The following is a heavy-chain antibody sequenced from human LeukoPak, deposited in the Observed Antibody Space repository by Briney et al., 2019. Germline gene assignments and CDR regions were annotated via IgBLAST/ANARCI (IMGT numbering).Heavy chain of an antibody. J-gene: IGHJ4*02. Sequence: PGGSLRLSCAASGFTFSSYSMNWVRQAPGKGLEWVSYISSSSSTIYYADSVKGRFTISRDNAKNSLYPQMNSLRAGDTAVYYCARSMKGQWLQVDYWGQGTLVTVSS. CDR3: ARSMKGQWLQVDY. D-gene: IGHD5-12*01. CDR2: ISSSSSTI. CDR1: GFTFSSYS. V-gene: IGHV3-48*01.